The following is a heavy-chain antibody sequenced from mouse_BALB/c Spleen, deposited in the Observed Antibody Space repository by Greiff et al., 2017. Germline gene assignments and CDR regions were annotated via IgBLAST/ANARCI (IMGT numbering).Heavy chain of an antibody. J-gene: IGHJ2*01. V-gene: IGHV1-67*01. CDR2: ISTYYGDA. Sequence: VQLQQSGPELEKPGASVKISCKGSGYTFTDYAMHWVKQSHAKSLEWIGVISTYYGDASYNQKFKGKATMTVDKSSSTAYMELARLTSEDSAIYYCARYWDEYYFDYWGQGTTLTVSS. CDR3: ARYWDEYYFDY. CDR1: GYTFTDYA. D-gene: IGHD4-1*01.